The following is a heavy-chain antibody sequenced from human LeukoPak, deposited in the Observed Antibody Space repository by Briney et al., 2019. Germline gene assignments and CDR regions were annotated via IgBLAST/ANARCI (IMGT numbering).Heavy chain of an antibody. CDR1: GGYISSYY. Sequence: SETLSLTCTDSGGYISSYYWSWIRQPPGKGLEWIGYIYYSGSTNYNPSLKSRVTISINASKNQFSLKLSSVTAADTAVYYCARGESYYGYFDYWGQGTLVTVSS. CDR3: ARGESYYGYFDY. V-gene: IGHV4-59*01. J-gene: IGHJ4*02. D-gene: IGHD1-26*01. CDR2: IYYSGST.